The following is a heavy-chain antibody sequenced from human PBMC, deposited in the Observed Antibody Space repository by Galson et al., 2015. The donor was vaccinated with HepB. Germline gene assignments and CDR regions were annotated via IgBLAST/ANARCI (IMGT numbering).Heavy chain of an antibody. CDR2: ITYSGALT. CDR1: GFTFSDYQ. J-gene: IGHJ3*01. Sequence: SLRLSCAASGFTFSDYQMTWIRQAPRKGLEWVSYITYSGALTTYADSVNGRFTISRDNAKNLLYLQMDSLRADDTAVYYCARDLSTTKRAFDVWGQGTVVTVSS. CDR3: ARDLSTTKRAFDV. V-gene: IGHV3-11*06. D-gene: IGHD1-1*01.